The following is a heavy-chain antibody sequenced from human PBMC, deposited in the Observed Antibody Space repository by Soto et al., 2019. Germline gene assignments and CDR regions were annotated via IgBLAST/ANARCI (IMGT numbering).Heavy chain of an antibody. CDR1: GGTFSSYA. Sequence: QVQLVQSGAEVKKPGSSVKVSCKASGGTFSSYAISWVRQAPGQGLEWMGGIIPIFGTANYAQNFQGRVTITADESTSTAYMELSSLRSEETAVYYCARPGVAERAENAFDIWGQGTMVTVSS. J-gene: IGHJ3*02. D-gene: IGHD2-15*01. V-gene: IGHV1-69*01. CDR3: ARPGVAERAENAFDI. CDR2: IIPIFGTA.